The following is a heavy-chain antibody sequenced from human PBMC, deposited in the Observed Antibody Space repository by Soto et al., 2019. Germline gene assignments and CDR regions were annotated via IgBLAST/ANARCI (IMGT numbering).Heavy chain of an antibody. D-gene: IGHD6-6*01. J-gene: IGHJ4*02. CDR2: IDSGGSS. CDR1: GFTVSSNY. V-gene: IGHV3-53*01. CDR3: ARKYSSSFDY. Sequence: GGSLRLSCAASGFTVSSNYMSWVRQAPVKGLEWVSVIDSGGSSYYADSEKGRFTISRDNSKNTLYLQMNSLRAEDTAVYYWARKYSSSFDYWGQGTLVTVSS.